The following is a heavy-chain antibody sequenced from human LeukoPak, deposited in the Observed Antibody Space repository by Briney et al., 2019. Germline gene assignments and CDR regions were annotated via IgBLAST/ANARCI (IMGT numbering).Heavy chain of an antibody. D-gene: IGHD3-10*01. CDR1: GFTFSSYS. Sequence: GGSLRLSCAASGFTFSSYSMNWVRQAPGKGLEWVSYISSSSSTTYYADSVKGRFTISRDNAKNSLYLQMNSLRAEDTAVYYCARDGERRVLSAPTDYWGQGTLVTVSS. J-gene: IGHJ4*02. V-gene: IGHV3-48*01. CDR2: ISSSSSTT. CDR3: ARDGERRVLSAPTDY.